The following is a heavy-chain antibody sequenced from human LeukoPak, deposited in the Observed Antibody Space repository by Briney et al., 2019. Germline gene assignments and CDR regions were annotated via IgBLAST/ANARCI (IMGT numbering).Heavy chain of an antibody. D-gene: IGHD2-2*01. Sequence: IXHIGITNYTPSLKSRVTISVGTSKNKFSLKKSSVTAADTAVYYCARGRLYCSSTSCYRPFDYWGQGTLVTVSS. J-gene: IGHJ4*02. CDR3: ARGRLYCSSTSCYRPFDY. CDR2: IXHIGIT. V-gene: IGHV4-34*01.